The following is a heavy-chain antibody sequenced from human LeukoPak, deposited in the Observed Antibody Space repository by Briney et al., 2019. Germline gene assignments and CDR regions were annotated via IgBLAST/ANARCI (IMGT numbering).Heavy chain of an antibody. Sequence: GGSLRLSCVASGFTLRTYAIHWVRQAEGKGLEWEAAISKDGSNTFYGDSVTGRFTISRDNSKNTACLQVSSLRAEHTAVYYCARILDSAWGELGYWGQGTLVTVSS. CDR3: ARILDSAWGELGY. J-gene: IGHJ4*02. D-gene: IGHD6-19*01. V-gene: IGHV3-30*04. CDR2: ISKDGSNT. CDR1: GFTLRTYA.